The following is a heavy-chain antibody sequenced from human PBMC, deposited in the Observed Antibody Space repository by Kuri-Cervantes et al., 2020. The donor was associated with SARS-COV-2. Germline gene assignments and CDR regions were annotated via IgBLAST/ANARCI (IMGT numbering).Heavy chain of an antibody. CDR2: IYYSGST. D-gene: IGHD1-26*01. V-gene: IGHV4-39*01. Sequence: SETLSLTCTVSGGSISSSSYYWGWIRQPPGKGLEWIGSIYYSGSTYYNPSLKSRVTISVDTSKNKFSLKLSSVTAADTAVYYCARHFEKGVGALYYMDVWGKGTTVTVSS. J-gene: IGHJ6*03. CDR1: GGSISSSSYY. CDR3: ARHFEKGVGALYYMDV.